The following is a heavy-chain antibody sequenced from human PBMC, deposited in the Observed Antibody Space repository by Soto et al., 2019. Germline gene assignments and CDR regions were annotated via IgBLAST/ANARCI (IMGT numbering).Heavy chain of an antibody. D-gene: IGHD3-3*01. CDR3: ARDGDLRSDFWSGPLGGGWFDP. CDR2: IIPIFGST. J-gene: IGHJ5*02. Sequence: QVQLVQSGAEVRKPGSSVKVSCKASGGTFSNSAITWVRQAPGQGLEWVGGIIPIFGSTNYAQKFQGRVTLTAAESTSTAYMELSSLTSEDTAVYYCARDGDLRSDFWSGPLGGGWFDPWGQGTLVTVSS. V-gene: IGHV1-69*12. CDR1: GGTFSNSA.